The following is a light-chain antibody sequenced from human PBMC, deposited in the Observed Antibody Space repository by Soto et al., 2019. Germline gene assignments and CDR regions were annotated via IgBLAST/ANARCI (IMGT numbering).Light chain of an antibody. J-gene: IGKJ4*01. V-gene: IGKV3-11*01. CDR2: DAS. CDR1: QSVSNL. Sequence: EIVLTQSPATLSLSPGERATLSCRANQSVSNLLAWHQQKPGQAPRLLIYDASNRATGIPARFSGSGTGTDFTLTISSLEPEDFAVYYCQQRSNWLVTFGGGTKVEIK. CDR3: QQRSNWLVT.